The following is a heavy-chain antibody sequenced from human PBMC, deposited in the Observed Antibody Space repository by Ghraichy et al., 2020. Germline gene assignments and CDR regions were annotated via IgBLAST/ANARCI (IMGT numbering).Heavy chain of an antibody. J-gene: IGHJ4*02. Sequence: ASVKVSCKASGYTFTGYYMHWVRQAPGQGLEWMGWINPNSGGTNYAQKFQGRVTMTRDTSISTAYMELSRLRSDDTAVYYCARVNMAREWLLLYYFDYWGQGTLVTVSS. CDR1: GYTFTGYY. CDR2: INPNSGGT. V-gene: IGHV1-2*02. CDR3: ARVNMAREWLLLYYFDY. D-gene: IGHD5-12*01.